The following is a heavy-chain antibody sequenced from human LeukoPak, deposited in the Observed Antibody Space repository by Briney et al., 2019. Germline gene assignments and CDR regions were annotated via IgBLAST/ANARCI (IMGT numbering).Heavy chain of an antibody. D-gene: IGHD3-3*01. V-gene: IGHV1-18*01. Sequence: SVKVSCKASGYTFTSYGISWVRQAPGQGLEGRGWISAYNGKTNYEKKLQGRGTMTTSTSTSTAYMELRSLRSDDTAVYYCARDRFLEWLVGAFDIWGQGTMVTVSS. CDR1: GYTFTSYG. J-gene: IGHJ3*02. CDR2: ISAYNGKT. CDR3: ARDRFLEWLVGAFDI.